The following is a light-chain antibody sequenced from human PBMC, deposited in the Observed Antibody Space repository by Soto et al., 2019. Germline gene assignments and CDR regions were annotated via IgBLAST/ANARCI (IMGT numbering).Light chain of an antibody. CDR1: QGIRNY. CDR3: QKYNSVPS. Sequence: DIQMTLSPSSLSASVGDRVTISCRASQGIRNYVAWYQQRPGKVPKLLIYAASTLQSGVPSRFSGSGSGTDFTLTISSLQPEDVATYYCQKYNSVPSFGGGTKVEIK. V-gene: IGKV1-27*01. CDR2: AAS. J-gene: IGKJ4*01.